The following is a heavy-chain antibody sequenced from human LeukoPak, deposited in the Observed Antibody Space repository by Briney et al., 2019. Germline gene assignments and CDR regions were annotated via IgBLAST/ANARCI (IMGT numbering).Heavy chain of an antibody. V-gene: IGHV4-34*01. CDR1: GGSFSGYY. CDR2: INHSGST. Sequence: SETLSLTCAVYGGSFSGYYWSWIRQPPGKGLEWIGEINHSGSTNYNPSLKSRVTISVDTSKNQFSLKLSSVTAADTAVYYCARLRRYSSGWYDSFDYWGQGTLVTVSS. J-gene: IGHJ4*02. CDR3: ARLRRYSSGWYDSFDY. D-gene: IGHD6-19*01.